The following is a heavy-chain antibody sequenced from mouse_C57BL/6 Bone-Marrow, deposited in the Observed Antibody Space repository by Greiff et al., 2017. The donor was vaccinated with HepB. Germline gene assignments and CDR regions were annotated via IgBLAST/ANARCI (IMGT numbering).Heavy chain of an antibody. CDR2: IWGVGST. D-gene: IGHD2-3*01. CDR3: AIYDGFTGGFAY. Sequence: VQLQQSGPGLVAPSQCLSITCTVSGFSLTSYGVDWVRQSPGKGLEWLGVIWGVGSTNYNSALKSRLSISKDNSKSQVFLKMNSLQTDDAAMYYCAIYDGFTGGFAYWGQGTLVTVSA. CDR1: GFSLTSYG. V-gene: IGHV2-6*01. J-gene: IGHJ3*01.